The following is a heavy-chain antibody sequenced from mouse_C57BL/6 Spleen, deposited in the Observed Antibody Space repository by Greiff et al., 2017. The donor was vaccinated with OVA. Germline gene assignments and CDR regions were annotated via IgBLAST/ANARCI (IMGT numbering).Heavy chain of an antibody. CDR3: ARENDYDGGTDYYAMDY. D-gene: IGHD2-4*01. J-gene: IGHJ4*01. CDR1: GYTFTSYW. CDR2: IYPGSGST. V-gene: IGHV1-55*01. Sequence: QVQLQQPGAELVKPGASVKMSCKASGYTFTSYWITWVKQRPGQGLEWIGDIYPGSGSTNYNEKFKSKATLTVDTSSSTAYMQLSSLTSEDSAVYYCARENDYDGGTDYYAMDYWGQGTSVTVSS.